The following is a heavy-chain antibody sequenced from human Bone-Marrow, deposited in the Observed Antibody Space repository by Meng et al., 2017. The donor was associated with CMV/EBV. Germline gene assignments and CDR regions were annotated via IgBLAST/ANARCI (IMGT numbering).Heavy chain of an antibody. CDR1: GFTFSGYA. J-gene: IGHJ5*02. D-gene: IGHD6-6*01. V-gene: IGHV3-30-3*01. CDR2: ISYDGTNK. Sequence: EGSLRLSCAASGFTFSGYAFHWVRQAPGKGLEWVAVISYDGTNKLYADSVKGRFTLSRDNSKHTLYLQMTSLKSEDTALYYCARGGFSASSPSDLWGQGTLVTVSS. CDR3: ARGGFSASSPSDL.